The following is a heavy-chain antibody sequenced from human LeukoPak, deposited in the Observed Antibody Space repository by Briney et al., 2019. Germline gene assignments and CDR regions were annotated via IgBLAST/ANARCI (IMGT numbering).Heavy chain of an antibody. D-gene: IGHD1-26*01. J-gene: IGHJ4*02. Sequence: SVKVSCKASGGTFSSYAISWVRQAPGQGLEWMGRIIPIFGTANYAQKFQGRVTITTDESTSPAYMELSSLRSEDTAVYYCAIRLSGSYYGDLGYWGQGTLVTVSS. CDR1: GGTFSSYA. CDR2: IIPIFGTA. V-gene: IGHV1-69*05. CDR3: AIRLSGSYYGDLGY.